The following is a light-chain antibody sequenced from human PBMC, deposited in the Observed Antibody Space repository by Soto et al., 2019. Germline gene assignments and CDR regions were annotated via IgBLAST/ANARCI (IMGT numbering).Light chain of an antibody. CDR3: AAWDDSPSGYV. V-gene: IGLV1-47*01. CDR2: RNN. J-gene: IGLJ1*01. Sequence: LLAQPPSASWTPWQRVTISCSGSSSNIGSNYVYWYQQLPGTAPKLLIYRNNQRPSGVPDRFSGSKSGTSASLAISGLRSEDEADYYCAAWDDSPSGYVFGTGTKATVL. CDR1: SSNIGSNY.